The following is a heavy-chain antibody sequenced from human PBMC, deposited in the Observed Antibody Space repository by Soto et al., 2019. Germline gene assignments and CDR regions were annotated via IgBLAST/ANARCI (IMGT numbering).Heavy chain of an antibody. V-gene: IGHV1-18*01. CDR1: GDSFTSYG. J-gene: IGHJ6*02. Sequence: GTSVKLSCEACGDSFTSYGISWVRQAPGQGLEWMGWISAYNGNTNYAQKLQGRVTMTTDTSTSTAYMELRSLRSDDTAVYYCARIIRITIFGVVIPYGMDVWGQGTTVTVSS. D-gene: IGHD3-3*01. CDR3: ARIIRITIFGVVIPYGMDV. CDR2: ISAYNGNT.